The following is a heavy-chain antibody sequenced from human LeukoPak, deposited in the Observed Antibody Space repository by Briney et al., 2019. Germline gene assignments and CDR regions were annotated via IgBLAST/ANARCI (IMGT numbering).Heavy chain of an antibody. CDR2: ISGSGGST. Sequence: GSLRLSCAASGLTFSTYAMSWVRQAPGKGLEWISGISGSGGSTYYADSVKGRVTISRDNSKNTLYLQMDSLRAEDTALYYCAKGGRGFGELLLDYWGQGTLVTVSS. V-gene: IGHV3-23*01. CDR3: AKGGRGFGELLLDY. D-gene: IGHD3-10*01. J-gene: IGHJ4*02. CDR1: GLTFSTYA.